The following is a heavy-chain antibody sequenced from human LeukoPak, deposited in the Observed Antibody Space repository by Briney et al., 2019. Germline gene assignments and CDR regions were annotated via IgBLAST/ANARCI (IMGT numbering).Heavy chain of an antibody. V-gene: IGHV1-46*01. D-gene: IGHD6-25*01. Sequence: ALVKVSCKASGYTFIGYYMHWVRRAPGQGLAWMGMINPSGDSTTYAQKFQDRVTMTRDASTSTVYMELSSLISEDTAVYYCARTAARQDAFNIWGQGTMVTVSS. CDR1: GYTFIGYY. CDR2: INPSGDST. CDR3: ARTAARQDAFNI. J-gene: IGHJ3*02.